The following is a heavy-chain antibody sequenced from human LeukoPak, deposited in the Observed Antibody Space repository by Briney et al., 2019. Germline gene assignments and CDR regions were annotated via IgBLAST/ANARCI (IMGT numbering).Heavy chain of an antibody. CDR2: INPNSGGT. Sequence: ASVKVSCKASGYTFTGYYMLWVRQAPGQGLEWMGWINPNSGGTNYAQKFQGRVTMTRDTSISTAYMELSRLRSDDTAVYYCARAYSGYDFDVDYWGQGTLVTVSS. V-gene: IGHV1-2*02. CDR3: ARAYSGYDFDVDY. J-gene: IGHJ4*02. CDR1: GYTFTGYY. D-gene: IGHD5-12*01.